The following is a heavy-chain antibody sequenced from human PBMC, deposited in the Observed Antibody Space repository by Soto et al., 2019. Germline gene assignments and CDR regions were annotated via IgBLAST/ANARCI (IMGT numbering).Heavy chain of an antibody. Sequence: EVQLVESGGGLVKPGGSLRLSCAASGFTFSNAWMSWVRQAPGKGLEWVGRIKSKTDGGTTDYAAPVKDRFIISRDDSENTLYLKMNSLKTEDTAVYYCTTGSVDNMPTKNYYYYYYYMDVWGKGTTVTVSS. V-gene: IGHV3-15*01. J-gene: IGHJ6*03. CDR3: TTGSVDNMPTKNYYYYYYYMDV. D-gene: IGHD2-2*01. CDR2: IKSKTDGGTT. CDR1: GFTFSNAW.